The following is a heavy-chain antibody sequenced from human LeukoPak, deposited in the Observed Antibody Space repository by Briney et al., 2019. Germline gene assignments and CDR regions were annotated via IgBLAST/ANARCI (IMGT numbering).Heavy chain of an antibody. V-gene: IGHV3-30*18. Sequence: GRSLRLSCAASGFTFSSYGMHWVRQAPGKGLEWAAVISYDGSNEYYADSVKGRFTISRDNSKNTVYLQMNSLRPEDTAEYYCTKEGYYGSGSFPDYWGQGTLVTVSS. CDR3: TKEGYYGSGSFPDY. CDR2: ISYDGSNE. CDR1: GFTFSSYG. J-gene: IGHJ4*02. D-gene: IGHD3-10*01.